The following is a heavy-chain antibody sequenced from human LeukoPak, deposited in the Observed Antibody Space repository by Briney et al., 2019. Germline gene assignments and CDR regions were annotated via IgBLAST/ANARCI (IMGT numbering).Heavy chain of an antibody. Sequence: SETLSLTSAVSDYSVTSDHYWGWIRLTPGKGLEWIGSIYHSGGTYYNPSLKSRVTISVDTSKDQFSLRLTSVTAADTGIYYCAREGRTSGTSWYDPWGQGTRVTVSS. D-gene: IGHD3-10*01. CDR1: DYSVTSDHY. CDR3: AREGRTSGTSWYDP. V-gene: IGHV4-38-2*01. J-gene: IGHJ5*02. CDR2: IYHSGGT.